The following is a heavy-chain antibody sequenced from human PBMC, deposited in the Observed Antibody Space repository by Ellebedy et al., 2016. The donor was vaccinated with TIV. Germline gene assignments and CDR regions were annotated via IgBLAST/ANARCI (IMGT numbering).Heavy chain of an antibody. CDR2: ITHSGST. Sequence: SETLSLTCTVSGGSISGYDYYWGWIRQPPGKGLEWIGEITHSGSTNYNPSLKSRVTISVDTSKNQFSLNLSSVTAADTAVYYCARGLARDYWGQGTLVTVSS. CDR3: ARGLARDY. J-gene: IGHJ4*02. V-gene: IGHV4-39*07. CDR1: GGSISGYDYY.